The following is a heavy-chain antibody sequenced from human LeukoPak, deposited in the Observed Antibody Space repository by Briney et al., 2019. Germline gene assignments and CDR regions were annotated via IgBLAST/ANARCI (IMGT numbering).Heavy chain of an antibody. V-gene: IGHV3-73*01. D-gene: IGHD1-14*01. CDR1: GFIFSGSA. J-gene: IGHJ4*02. CDR2: IRGKVYSYET. Sequence: GGSLKLSCAASGFIFSGSAIHWVRQASGKGLEWVGRIRGKVYSYETTYAASVKGRFTISRIDSNNTAYLQMNSLNTDDTAVYYCTTMSTAEGFDYWGQGTLVTVSS. CDR3: TTMSTAEGFDY.